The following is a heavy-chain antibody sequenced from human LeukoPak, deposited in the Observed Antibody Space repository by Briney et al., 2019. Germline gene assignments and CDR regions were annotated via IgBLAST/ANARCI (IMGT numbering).Heavy chain of an antibody. D-gene: IGHD1-7*01. V-gene: IGHV3-20*04. CDR1: GFTFDDYG. J-gene: IGHJ4*02. Sequence: PGGSLRLSCAASGFTFDDYGMSWVRQAPGKGLEWVSGINWNGGSTGSDSVKGRFTISRDNAKNSLYLQMNSLRAEDTAVYYCARMNYVSSGWGAPFDYWGQGTLVTVSS. CDR3: ARMNYVSSGWGAPFDY. CDR2: INWNGGST.